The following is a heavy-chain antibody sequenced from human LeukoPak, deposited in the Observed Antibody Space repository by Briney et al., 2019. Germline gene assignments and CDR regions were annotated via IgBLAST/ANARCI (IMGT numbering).Heavy chain of an antibody. J-gene: IGHJ4*02. Sequence: PGGSLRLSCAASGLTFSSYAMSWVRQAPGKGLEWVSVISGSGGATYHADSVKGRFTISRDNAKNTLHLQMNSLRAEDTAIYYCAKAQSYYYDTSGYYCYFDYWGQGTLVTVSS. D-gene: IGHD3-22*01. CDR1: GLTFSSYA. V-gene: IGHV3-23*01. CDR3: AKAQSYYYDTSGYYCYFDY. CDR2: ISGSGGAT.